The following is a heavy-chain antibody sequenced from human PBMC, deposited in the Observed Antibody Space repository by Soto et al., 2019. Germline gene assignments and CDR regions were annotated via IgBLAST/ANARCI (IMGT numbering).Heavy chain of an antibody. CDR3: TTQYSGSYADPDYYYYYGMDV. CDR1: GFTFSNAW. CDR2: IKSKTDGGTT. Sequence: PGGSLRLSCAASGFTFSNAWMSWVRQAPGKGLEWVGRIKSKTDGGTTDYAAPVKGRFTISRDDSKNTLYLQMNSLKTEDTAVYYCTTQYSGSYADPDYYYYYGMDVWGQGTTVTVSS. V-gene: IGHV3-15*01. D-gene: IGHD1-26*01. J-gene: IGHJ6*02.